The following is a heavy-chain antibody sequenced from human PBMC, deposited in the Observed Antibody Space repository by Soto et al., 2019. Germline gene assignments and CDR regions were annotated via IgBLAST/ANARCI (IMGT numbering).Heavy chain of an antibody. CDR2: IYYDGST. V-gene: IGHV4-59*01. J-gene: IGHJ3*02. CDR1: GGSISGYY. D-gene: IGHD3-10*01. CDR3: ARVWGGAFDI. Sequence: SATLSLTCTVSGGSISGYYWAWVRQPPEKGLEWIGFIYYDGSTSYNPSLKSRVTISVDTSKNQFSLKLSSVTAADTAVYYCARVWGGAFDIWGQGTMVTVSS.